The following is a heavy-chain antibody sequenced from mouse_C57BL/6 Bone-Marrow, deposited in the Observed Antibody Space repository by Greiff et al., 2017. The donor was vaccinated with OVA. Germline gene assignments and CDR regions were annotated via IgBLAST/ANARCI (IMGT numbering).Heavy chain of an antibody. CDR3: ARYYYGSSLDY. CDR1: GYTFTSYG. D-gene: IGHD1-1*01. CDR2: IYPRSGNT. J-gene: IGHJ2*01. V-gene: IGHV1-81*01. Sequence: QVHVKQSGAELARPGASVKLSCKASGYTFTSYGISWVKQRTGQGLEWIGEIYPRSGNTYYNEKFKGKATLTADKSSSTACMELRSLTSEDSAVYFCARYYYGSSLDYWSQGTTLTVSS.